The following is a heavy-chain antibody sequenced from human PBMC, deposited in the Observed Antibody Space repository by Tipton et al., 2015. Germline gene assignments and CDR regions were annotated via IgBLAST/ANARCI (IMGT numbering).Heavy chain of an antibody. CDR1: GFTFSEYS. CDR2: IRQDGSER. D-gene: IGHD1-1*01. V-gene: IGHV3-7*05. J-gene: IGHJ4*02. Sequence: LRLSCVASGFTFSEYSMSWVRQAPGKGLEWVANIRQDGSERYYVDSAKGRFTISRDNAKNSLYLQMNSLRVEDTAVYYCGRGGIFSNNWYPFDYWGQGTLVTVSS. CDR3: GRGGIFSNNWYPFDY.